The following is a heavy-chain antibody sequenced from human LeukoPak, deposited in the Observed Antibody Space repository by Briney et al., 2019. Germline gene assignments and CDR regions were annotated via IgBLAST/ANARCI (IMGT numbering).Heavy chain of an antibody. CDR1: GFTFSSYA. D-gene: IGHD3-22*01. V-gene: IGHV3-64*01. Sequence: GGSLRLSCAASGFTFSSYAMHWVRQAPGKGLEYVSAISSNGGSTYYANSVKGRFTISRDNSKNTLYLQMNSLRAEDTAVYYCARVGVITLLDYFDYWGQGTLVTVSS. CDR3: ARVGVITLLDYFDY. J-gene: IGHJ4*02. CDR2: ISSNGGST.